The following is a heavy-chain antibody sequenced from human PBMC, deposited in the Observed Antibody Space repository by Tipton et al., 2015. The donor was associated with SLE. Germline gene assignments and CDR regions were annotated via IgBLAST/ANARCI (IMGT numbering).Heavy chain of an antibody. D-gene: IGHD5-18*01. Sequence: TLSLTCTVSGASINSHYWSWIRQPPGKGLEWIGYIYYSGKTDYNPSLKSRVTISVDTSKNQFSLKLSSVTAADTAVYYCARQSDTTMAAYFDSWGQGTVVTVSS. J-gene: IGHJ4*02. CDR2: IYYSGKT. CDR3: ARQSDTTMAAYFDS. CDR1: GASINSHY. V-gene: IGHV4-59*11.